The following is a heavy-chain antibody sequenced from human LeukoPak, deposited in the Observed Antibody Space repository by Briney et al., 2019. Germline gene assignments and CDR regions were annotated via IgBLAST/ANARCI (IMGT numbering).Heavy chain of an antibody. J-gene: IGHJ4*02. D-gene: IGHD5/OR15-5a*01. CDR1: GFTFDDFT. V-gene: IGHV3-43*01. CDR2: ITWDGGST. CDR3: ATNPPSTLSYYFDF. Sequence: GGSLRLSCAASGFTFDDFTMHWVRQAPGKGLEWVSRITWDGGSTYYADSVKGRFTISRDNSKNSLYLQVNSLRAEDTALYYCATNPPSTLSYYFDFWGQGTLVTVSS.